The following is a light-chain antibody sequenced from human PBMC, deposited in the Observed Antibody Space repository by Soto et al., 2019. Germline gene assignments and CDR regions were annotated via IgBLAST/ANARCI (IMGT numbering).Light chain of an antibody. CDR1: QSVSSK. CDR3: QQYNNWPPFT. V-gene: IGKV3-15*01. Sequence: EIVMTQSPATLSVSPGERATLSCRASQSVSSKLVWYQQKPGQAPRLLIYGASTRATGVPARFSGSGSGTEFTLTISSLQSEDFAVYYCQQYNNWPPFTFGPGTKVDFK. J-gene: IGKJ3*01. CDR2: GAS.